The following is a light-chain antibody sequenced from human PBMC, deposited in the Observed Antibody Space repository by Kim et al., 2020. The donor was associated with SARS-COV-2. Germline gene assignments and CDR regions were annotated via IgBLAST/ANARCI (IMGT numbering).Light chain of an antibody. CDR3: LLSYGDPQLYV. CDR1: AGAVTSSHS. V-gene: IGLV7-43*01. J-gene: IGLJ1*01. Sequence: QAVVTQESSLTVSPGGTVTLTCGFCAGAVTSSHSPNWFQQKPGQAPRALIYRTNNRHAWTPARFSGSLLGGKAALTLSNAQPDDEADYYCLLSYGDPQLYVFGTGTKVTVL. CDR2: RTN.